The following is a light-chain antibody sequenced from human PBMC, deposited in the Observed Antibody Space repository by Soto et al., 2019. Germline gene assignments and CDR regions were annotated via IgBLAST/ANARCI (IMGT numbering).Light chain of an antibody. CDR1: QDISNY. CDR3: QQYDNLPWT. V-gene: IGKV1-33*01. CDR2: DAS. J-gene: IGKJ1*01. Sequence: DIQMTQSPSSLSASVGDRVTITCQASQDISNYLNWYQQKPVKAPKLLIYDASNLETGVPSRFSGSGSGTDFTFTISSLQPEDIATYYCQQYDNLPWTFDQGTKVEIK.